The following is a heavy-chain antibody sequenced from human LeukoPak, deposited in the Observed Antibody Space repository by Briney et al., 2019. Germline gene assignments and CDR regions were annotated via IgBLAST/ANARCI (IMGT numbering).Heavy chain of an antibody. D-gene: IGHD4-17*01. CDR1: VGSFSDHY. CDR3: AREGSAGDSEPTGAFDI. Sequence: SETLSLSCAVYVGSFSDHYWNWIRQPPGKGPEWIGEINHSGSTKYNPSLKGRVTISVDTSKNQFSLKVTSVTAADTAVYYCAREGSAGDSEPTGAFDIWGQGTMVTVPS. V-gene: IGHV4-34*01. CDR2: INHSGST. J-gene: IGHJ3*02.